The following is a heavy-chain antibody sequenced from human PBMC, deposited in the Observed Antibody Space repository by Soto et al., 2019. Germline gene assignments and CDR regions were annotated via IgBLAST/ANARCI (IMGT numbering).Heavy chain of an antibody. D-gene: IGHD3-3*01. CDR3: TREYYYDFWLNYYMDV. CDR2: IRSKAYGGTT. Sequence: PGGSLRLSCTASGFTFGDYAMSWFRQAPGKGLEWVGFIRSKAYGGTTEYAASVKGRFTISRDDSKSIAYLQMNSLKTEDTAVYYCTREYYYDFWLNYYMDVWGKGTTVTVSS. CDR1: GFTFGDYA. J-gene: IGHJ6*03. V-gene: IGHV3-49*03.